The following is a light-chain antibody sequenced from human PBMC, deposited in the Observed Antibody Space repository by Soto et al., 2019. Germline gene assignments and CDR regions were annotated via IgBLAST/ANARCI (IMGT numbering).Light chain of an antibody. Sequence: QSALTQPASVSGSPGQSITISCTGTSSDVGGYNYVSWYQQHPGKAPKLMIYDVSNRPSGVSNRFSGSKSGNTGSLTISGLQAEDDADYYCSSYTSSSTYVFGTGTKLTVL. CDR3: SSYTSSSTYV. V-gene: IGLV2-14*01. CDR2: DVS. CDR1: SSDVGGYNY. J-gene: IGLJ1*01.